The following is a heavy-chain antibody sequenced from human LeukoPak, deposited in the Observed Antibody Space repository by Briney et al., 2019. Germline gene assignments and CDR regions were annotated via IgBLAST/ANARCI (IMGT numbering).Heavy chain of an antibody. V-gene: IGHV1-18*01. D-gene: IGHD4-17*01. CDR2: ISAYNGNT. J-gene: IGHJ4*02. CDR1: GYTFTSYG. Sequence: ASVKVSCKASGYTFTSYGISWVRQAPGQGLEWMGWISAYNGNTNYAQKLQGRVTMTTDTSTSTAYMELRSLRSDDTAVYYCARDFGPYGGYFLPFDYWGQGTLVTVSS. CDR3: ARDFGPYGGYFLPFDY.